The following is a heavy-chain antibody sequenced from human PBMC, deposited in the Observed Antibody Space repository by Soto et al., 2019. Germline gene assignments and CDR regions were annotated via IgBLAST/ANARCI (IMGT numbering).Heavy chain of an antibody. J-gene: IGHJ6*02. CDR1: GYTLTELC. Sequence: ASVKVSCKVSGYTLTELCMHWVRQAPGKGLEWMGGFDPEDGETIYAQKFQGRVTMTEDTSTDAAYMELSSLRSEDTAGYYCATGLPRTIAARPLHYSYCYGMEVWGQGTRVTVSS. D-gene: IGHD6-6*01. CDR2: FDPEDGET. CDR3: ATGLPRTIAARPLHYSYCYGMEV. V-gene: IGHV1-24*01.